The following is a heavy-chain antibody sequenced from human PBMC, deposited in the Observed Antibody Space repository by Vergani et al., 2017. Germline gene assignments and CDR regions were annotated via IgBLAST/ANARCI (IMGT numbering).Heavy chain of an antibody. Sequence: DVHLAESGGGFFQPGGSLRLSCSASGFSFNSYWMHWVRQVPGKGLLWVSRIKSDGSITAYADSGKGRFTISRDNAQNTLYLQMNRLRVEDTGVYYCARARCVETCYMSNWLDSWGQGTLVTVSS. CDR3: ARARCVETCYMSNWLDS. D-gene: IGHD3-9*01. J-gene: IGHJ5*01. CDR1: GFSFNSYW. CDR2: IKSDGSIT. V-gene: IGHV3-74*03.